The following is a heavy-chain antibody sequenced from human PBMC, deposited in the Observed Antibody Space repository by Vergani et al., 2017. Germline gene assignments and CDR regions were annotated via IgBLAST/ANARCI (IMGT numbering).Heavy chain of an antibody. CDR3: ARDRRVRGVNEY. Sequence: EVQLLESGGGLVQPGGSLRLSCAASGFTFSTYAMTWVRQAPGKGLEWVSTISSDGGSTYYADSVKGRFTISRDNAKNSLYLQMNSLRAEDTAVYYCARDRRVRGVNEYWGQGTLVTVSS. D-gene: IGHD3-10*01. J-gene: IGHJ4*02. CDR1: GFTFSTYA. V-gene: IGHV3-23*01. CDR2: ISSDGGST.